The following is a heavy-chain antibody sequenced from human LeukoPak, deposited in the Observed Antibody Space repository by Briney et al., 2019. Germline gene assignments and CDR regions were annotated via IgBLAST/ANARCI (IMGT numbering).Heavy chain of an antibody. CDR1: GGSISGSSYY. J-gene: IGHJ4*02. CDR3: ARGAFGSGYSPADY. CDR2: IYYSGST. D-gene: IGHD3-22*01. V-gene: IGHV4-39*02. Sequence: SETLSLTCTVSGGSISGSSYYWGWIRQPPGKGLEWIGSIYYSGSTYYNPSLKSRVTISVDTSKNQFSLKLNSVTATDTAVYYCARGAFGSGYSPADYWGQGTLVTVSS.